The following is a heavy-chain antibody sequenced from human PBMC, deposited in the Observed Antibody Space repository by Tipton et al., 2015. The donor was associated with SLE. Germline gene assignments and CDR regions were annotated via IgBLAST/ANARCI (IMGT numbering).Heavy chain of an antibody. CDR2: IYYSGST. V-gene: IGHV4-39*07. J-gene: IGHJ4*02. CDR1: GGSISSSSYY. D-gene: IGHD6-6*01. Sequence: TLSLTCTVSGGSISSSSYYWGWICQPPGKGLEWIGSIYYSGSTYYNPSLKSRVTISVDTSKNQFSLKLSSVTAADTAVYYCARLIAARLPFDYWGQGTLVTVSS. CDR3: ARLIAARLPFDY.